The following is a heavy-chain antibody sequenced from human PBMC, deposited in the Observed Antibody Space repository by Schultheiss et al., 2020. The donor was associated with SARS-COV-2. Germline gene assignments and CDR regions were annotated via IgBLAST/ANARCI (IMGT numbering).Heavy chain of an antibody. V-gene: IGHV4-34*01. CDR2: INHSGST. CDR1: GGSFSGYY. Sequence: SETLSLTCAVYGGSFSGYYWSWIRQPPGKGLAWIGEINHSGSTNYNPSLKSRVTISVDTSKNQFSLKLSSVTAADTAVYYCARIMGCSSSSCYTGNLDYWGQGTLVTVAS. CDR3: ARIMGCSSSSCYTGNLDY. D-gene: IGHD2-2*02. J-gene: IGHJ4*02.